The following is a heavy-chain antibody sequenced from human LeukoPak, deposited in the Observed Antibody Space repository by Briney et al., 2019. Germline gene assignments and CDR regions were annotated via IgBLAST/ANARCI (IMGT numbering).Heavy chain of an antibody. J-gene: IGHJ4*02. CDR2: IGRTGDDT. CDR3: AKPLVGVASITY. D-gene: IGHD5-12*01. CDR1: GFTFSTYA. V-gene: IGHV3-23*01. Sequence: PGGSLRLSCAASGFTFSTYAMRWVRHAPGKGLEWVSSIGRTGDDTYYADSVKGRFTISRDNSKNTLYLQMNSLRAEDTAVYYCAKPLVGVASITYWGQGTLVTVSS.